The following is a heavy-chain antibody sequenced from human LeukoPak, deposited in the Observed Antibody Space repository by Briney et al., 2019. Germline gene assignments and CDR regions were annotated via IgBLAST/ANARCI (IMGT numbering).Heavy chain of an antibody. Sequence: SQTLSLTCTVSGGSISSGSYYWSWLRQPAGKGLEWIGRIYTSGSTNYNPSLKSRVTISVDTSKNQFSLKLSSVTAADTAVYYCARGDYCSSTSCYSDWFDPWGQGTLVTASS. D-gene: IGHD2-2*01. V-gene: IGHV4-61*02. CDR1: GGSISSGSYY. J-gene: IGHJ5*02. CDR3: ARGDYCSSTSCYSDWFDP. CDR2: IYTSGST.